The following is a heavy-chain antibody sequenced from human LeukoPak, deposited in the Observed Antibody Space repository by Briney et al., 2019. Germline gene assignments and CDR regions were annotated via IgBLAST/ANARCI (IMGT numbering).Heavy chain of an antibody. D-gene: IGHD5-24*01. J-gene: IGHJ4*02. V-gene: IGHV4-39*07. CDR2: IHYSGST. CDR1: GGSMSSSNYY. Sequence: SETLSLTCIVSGGSMSSSNYYWGWIRQPPGRGLEWIGSIHYSGSTYYNPSLKSRVTISVDTSKNQFSLKLSSVTAADTAVYYCARGVEMATIKAFDYFDYWGQGTLVTVSS. CDR3: ARGVEMATIKAFDYFDY.